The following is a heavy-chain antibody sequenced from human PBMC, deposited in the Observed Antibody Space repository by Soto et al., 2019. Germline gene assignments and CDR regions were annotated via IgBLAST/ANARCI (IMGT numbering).Heavy chain of an antibody. Sequence: QITLKESGPTLVKPTQTLTLTCTFSGFSLSTSGVGLGWIRQTPGKALEGLALMYWNEDKRYSPSLKSRLTITKYTSKNQVVRTMTNMDPVDTATYYCAHRLPWCYYDSSGYSREYYFDYWGQGTLVTVSS. D-gene: IGHD3-22*01. CDR3: AHRLPWCYYDSSGYSREYYFDY. J-gene: IGHJ4*02. CDR2: MYWNEDK. V-gene: IGHV2-5*01. CDR1: GFSLSTSGVG.